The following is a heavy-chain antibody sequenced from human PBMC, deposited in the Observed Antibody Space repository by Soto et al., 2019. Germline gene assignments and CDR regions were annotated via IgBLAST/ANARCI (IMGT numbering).Heavy chain of an antibody. V-gene: IGHV3-53*01. CDR3: AREAYCTSSSCYTRYGMDV. Sequence: GGSLRLSCAASGCTFSSYAMRGISQAPCKGLELVSVIYSGGSIYYADSVKGRFTISRDNSKNTLYLQMNSLRAEDTGVYYCAREAYCTSSSCYTRYGMDVWGQGTTVTVSS. J-gene: IGHJ6*02. CDR2: IYSGGSI. D-gene: IGHD2-2*02. CDR1: GCTFSSYA.